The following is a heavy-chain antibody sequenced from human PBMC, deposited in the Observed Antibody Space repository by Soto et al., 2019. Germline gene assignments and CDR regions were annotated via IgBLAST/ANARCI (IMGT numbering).Heavy chain of an antibody. V-gene: IGHV3-30-3*01. Sequence: GGSLRLSCAASGFDFENHAMHWVRQPPGKGPEWLARISFDGGDAVYADSVKGRFTISRDDSNNTLSLQMDSLTPEDTAVYYCVVFCGGDCYNHWGQGTMVTVSS. J-gene: IGHJ4*02. CDR1: GFDFENHA. CDR2: ISFDGGDA. D-gene: IGHD2-21*02. CDR3: VVFCGGDCYNH.